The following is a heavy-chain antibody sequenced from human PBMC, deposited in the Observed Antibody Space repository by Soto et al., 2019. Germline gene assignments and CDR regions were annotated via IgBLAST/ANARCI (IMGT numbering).Heavy chain of an antibody. CDR1: GFSLSSNG. J-gene: IGHJ4*02. V-gene: IGHV3-33*01. CDR2: IWYDGSKT. D-gene: IGHD6-19*01. CDR3: ARDTGRGWYPGY. Sequence: QVQLVESGGGVVQPERSLRLSCVASGFSLSSNGMHWVRQAPGKGLEWVAVIWYDGSKTYYADFVKGRLTISRDNSKNTLYLQMNSLRAEDTAVYYCARDTGRGWYPGYWGQGTLVAVSS.